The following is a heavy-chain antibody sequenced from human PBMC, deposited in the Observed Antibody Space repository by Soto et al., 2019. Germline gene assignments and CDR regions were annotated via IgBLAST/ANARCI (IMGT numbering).Heavy chain of an antibody. J-gene: IGHJ4*02. CDR3: ARPSSGYYYPFDY. D-gene: IGHD3-22*01. Sequence: LHCTVSGGSISSYFWRWVRQPPGKGLEWIGYIYYSGSTNYNPSLKSRVTISVDTSKNQFSLKLSSVTAADTAVYYCARPSSGYYYPFDYWGQGTLVTVSS. CDR1: GGSISSYF. CDR2: IYYSGST. V-gene: IGHV4-59*08.